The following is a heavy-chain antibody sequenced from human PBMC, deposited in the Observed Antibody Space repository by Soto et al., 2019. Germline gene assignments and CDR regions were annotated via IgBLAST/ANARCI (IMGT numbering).Heavy chain of an antibody. D-gene: IGHD3-9*01. CDR2: IIPIFGTA. J-gene: IGHJ6*02. CDR3: ARSGDSLRYFDWLRLYGMDV. Sequence: SVTVSCKASGGTFSSYAISWVRQAPGQGLEWMGGIIPIFGTANYAQKFQGRVTITADESTSTAYMELRSLRSDDTAVYYCARSGDSLRYFDWLRLYGMDVWGQGTTVTVSS. CDR1: GGTFSSYA. V-gene: IGHV1-69*13.